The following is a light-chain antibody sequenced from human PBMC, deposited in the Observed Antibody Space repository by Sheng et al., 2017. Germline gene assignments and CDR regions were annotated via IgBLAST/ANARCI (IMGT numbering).Light chain of an antibody. CDR3: QQYDKWPLP. CDR2: VHP. CDR1: QSVSSK. V-gene: IGKV3-15*01. Sequence: EIVMTQSPATLSVSPGERATLSCRASQSVSSKLACTSRNLARLPGSSSMVHPPGPLVSQPRFXGSGSGTEFTLTISSLQSEDFAVYFCQQYDKWPLPFGGGTKVEIK. J-gene: IGKJ4*01.